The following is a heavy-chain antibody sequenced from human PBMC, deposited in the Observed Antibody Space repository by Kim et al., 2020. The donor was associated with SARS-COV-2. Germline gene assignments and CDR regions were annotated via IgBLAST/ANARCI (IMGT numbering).Heavy chain of an antibody. V-gene: IGHV3-21*01. CDR3: ARGWWWDDYDSGTDYNVRYGMDV. Sequence: GGSLRLSCAASGFTFTNYSMNWVRQAPGKGLEWLSSISSSGFYIYYADSVKGRFTISRDNAKNSLYLQMSNLRIEDTALYFCARGWWWDDYDSGTDYNVRYGMDVWGQGTTVTVSS. J-gene: IGHJ6*02. CDR2: ISSSGFYI. CDR1: GFTFTNYS. D-gene: IGHD3-10*01.